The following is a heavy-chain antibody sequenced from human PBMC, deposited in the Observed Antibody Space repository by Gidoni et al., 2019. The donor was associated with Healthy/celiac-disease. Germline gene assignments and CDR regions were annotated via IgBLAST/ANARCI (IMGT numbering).Heavy chain of an antibody. V-gene: IGHV3-9*01. CDR1: GFTFDDYA. CDR2: ISWNSGSI. J-gene: IGHJ4*02. CDR3: AKGEAYDSSGYLNY. Sequence: EVQLVESGGGLVQPGRSLRLSCAASGFTFDDYAMHWVRQAPGKGLEWVSGISWNSGSIGYADSVKGRFTISRDNAKNSLYLQMNSLRAEDTALYYCAKGEAYDSSGYLNYWGQGTLVTVSS. D-gene: IGHD3-22*01.